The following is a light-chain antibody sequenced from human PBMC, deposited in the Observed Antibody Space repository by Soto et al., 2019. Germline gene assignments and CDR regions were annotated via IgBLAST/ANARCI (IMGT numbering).Light chain of an antibody. Sequence: QSVLTQPPSASGTPGQRVTISCSGSSPNIGSNTVNWYQQLPGTAPKLLIYSNNQRPSGVPDRFSGSKSGTSASLAISGLQSEDEADYYCAAWDDSLNGRVFGTGTQLTVL. CDR3: AAWDDSLNGRV. CDR1: SPNIGSNT. J-gene: IGLJ1*01. V-gene: IGLV1-44*01. CDR2: SNN.